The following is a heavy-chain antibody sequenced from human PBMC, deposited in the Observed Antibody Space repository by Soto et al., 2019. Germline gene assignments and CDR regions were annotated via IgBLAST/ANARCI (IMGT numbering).Heavy chain of an antibody. CDR1: GGSISSYY. CDR3: AREKRRGYSYAGADFDY. CDR2: IYTSGST. J-gene: IGHJ4*02. D-gene: IGHD5-18*01. Sequence: PSETLSLTCTVSGGSISSYYWSWIRQPAGKGLEWIGRIYTSGSTNYNPSLKSRVTMSVDTSKNQFSLKLSSVTAADTAVYYCAREKRRGYSYAGADFDYWGQETLVTVSS. V-gene: IGHV4-4*07.